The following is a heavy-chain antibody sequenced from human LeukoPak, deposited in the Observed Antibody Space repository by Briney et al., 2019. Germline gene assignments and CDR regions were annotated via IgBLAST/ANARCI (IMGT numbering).Heavy chain of an antibody. V-gene: IGHV1-8*01. CDR2: MNPNSGNT. J-gene: IGHJ4*02. CDR3: ARVNMVRGVIMEDY. CDR1: GYTFTSYD. Sequence: ASVKVACKASGYTFTSYDINWVRQATGQGLEWMGWMNPNSGNTGYAQKFQGRVTMTRNTSISTAYMELSSLRSEDTAVYYCARVNMVRGVIMEDYWGQGTLVTVSS. D-gene: IGHD3-10*01.